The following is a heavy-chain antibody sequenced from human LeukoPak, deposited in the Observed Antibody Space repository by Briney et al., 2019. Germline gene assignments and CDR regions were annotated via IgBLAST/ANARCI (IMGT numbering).Heavy chain of an antibody. CDR3: ARRLASARRDGYNWDY. CDR2: IYPGDSDT. J-gene: IGHJ4*02. Sequence: GESLKISCKGSGYSFTSYWIGWVRQIPGKGLEWMGIIYPGDSDTRYSPSFQGQVTISADKSISTAYLQWSSLKASDTAMYYCARRLASARRDGYNWDYWGQGTLVTVSS. D-gene: IGHD5-24*01. V-gene: IGHV5-51*01. CDR1: GYSFTSYW.